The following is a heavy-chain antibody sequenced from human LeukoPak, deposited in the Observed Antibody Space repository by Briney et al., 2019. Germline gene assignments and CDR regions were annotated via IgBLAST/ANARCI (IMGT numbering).Heavy chain of an antibody. V-gene: IGHV1-46*01. CDR1: GYTFTSYY. Sequence: ASVKVSCKASGYTFTSYYMHWVRQAPGQGLEWMGIINPSGGSTSYAQKFQGRVPMTRDMSTSTVYMELSSLRSEDTAVYYCAREGSYGGNTGSFDPWGQGPLVTVSS. D-gene: IGHD4-23*01. J-gene: IGHJ5*02. CDR3: AREGSYGGNTGSFDP. CDR2: INPSGGST.